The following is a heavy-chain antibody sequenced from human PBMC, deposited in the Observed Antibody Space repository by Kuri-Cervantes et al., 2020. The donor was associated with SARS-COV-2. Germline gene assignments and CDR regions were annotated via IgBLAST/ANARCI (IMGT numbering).Heavy chain of an antibody. D-gene: IGHD1-7*01. J-gene: IGHJ3*02. V-gene: IGHV5-51*01. CDR1: GYSFTSYW. Sequence: ETLSLTCKGSGYSFTSYWIGWVRQMPGKGLEWMGIIYPGDSDTRYSPSFQGQVTISADKSISTAYLQWSSLKASDTAMYYCASELRDDAFDIWGQGTMVTVSS. CDR2: IYPGDSDT. CDR3: ASELRDDAFDI.